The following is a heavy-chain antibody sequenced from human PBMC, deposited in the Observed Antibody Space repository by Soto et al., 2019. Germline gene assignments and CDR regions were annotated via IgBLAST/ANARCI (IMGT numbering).Heavy chain of an antibody. Sequence: ETLSLTCTVSGGSISSYYWSWIRQPPGKGLEWIGYIYYSGSTNYNPSLKSRVTISVDTSKNQFSLKLSSVTAADTAVYYCARRYGSGFDYWGQGTLVTVSS. V-gene: IGHV4-59*08. CDR1: GGSISSYY. CDR2: IYYSGST. CDR3: ARRYGSGFDY. J-gene: IGHJ4*02. D-gene: IGHD6-19*01.